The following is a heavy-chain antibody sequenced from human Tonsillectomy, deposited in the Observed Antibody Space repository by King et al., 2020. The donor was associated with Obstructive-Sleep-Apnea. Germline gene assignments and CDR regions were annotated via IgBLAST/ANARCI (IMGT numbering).Heavy chain of an antibody. CDR3: TREKAPYDFWSGPSDY. CDR2: IRSKGFGGTT. D-gene: IGHD3-3*01. Sequence: DVQLVESGGGLGQPGRSLRLSCIASGFTFGDYALSWFRQVPGKGLEWVGFIRSKGFGGTTEYGASVKGRFTISRDDSKRIVYLQMNSLKIEDTAVYYCTREKAPYDFWSGPSDYWGRGTLVTVSS. J-gene: IGHJ4*02. CDR1: GFTFGDYA. V-gene: IGHV3-49*03.